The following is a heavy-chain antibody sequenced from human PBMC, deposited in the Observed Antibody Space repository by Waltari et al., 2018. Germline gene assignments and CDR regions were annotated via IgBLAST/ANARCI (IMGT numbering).Heavy chain of an antibody. CDR2: IYPSGDT. J-gene: IGHJ3*02. CDR3: ARRGDWLPLDAFDI. Sequence: QVQLRESGPGLLQSSQALFLTCTVSGGSISRRSYYWVWLRQPPGKEIEWIGTIYPSGDTYYHGSLESRVRMSLDRSTNHLSMALRSVTAADTAVYYCARRGDWLPLDAFDIWGQGTVVTVSS. D-gene: IGHD2-15*01. CDR1: GGSISRRSYY. V-gene: IGHV4-39*02.